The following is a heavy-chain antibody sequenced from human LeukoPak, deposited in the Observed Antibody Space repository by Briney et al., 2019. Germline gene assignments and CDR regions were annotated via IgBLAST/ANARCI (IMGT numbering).Heavy chain of an antibody. CDR1: GGSFSGYY. CDR3: ARGHITMPSPPKKRRYYFDY. Sequence: SETLSLTCAVYGGSFSGYYWSWIRQPPGKGLEWIGEINHSGSTNYNPSLTSRVTISVDTSKNQFSLKLSSVTAADTAVYYCARGHITMPSPPKKRRYYFDYWGQGTLVTVSS. V-gene: IGHV4-34*01. CDR2: INHSGST. J-gene: IGHJ4*02. D-gene: IGHD3-10*01.